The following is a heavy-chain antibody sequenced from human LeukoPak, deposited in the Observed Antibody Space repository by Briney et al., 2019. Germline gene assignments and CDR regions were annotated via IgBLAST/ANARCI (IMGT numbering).Heavy chain of an antibody. D-gene: IGHD6-13*01. CDR2: IYYSGNT. CDR1: GDSISSSSYY. CDR3: ARHVIAETGYLNWIDP. V-gene: IGHV4-39*01. Sequence: SETLSLTCTVSGDSISSSSYYWGWIRQPPGKGLEWIAIIYYSGNTYYNPSLKSRVTISVDTSNNQFSLKLTSVTAADTAVYYCARHVIAETGYLNWIDPWGQGTLVTVSS. J-gene: IGHJ5*02.